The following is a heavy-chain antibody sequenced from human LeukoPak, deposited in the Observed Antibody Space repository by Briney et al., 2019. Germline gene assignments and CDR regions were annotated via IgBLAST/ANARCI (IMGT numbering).Heavy chain of an antibody. J-gene: IGHJ4*01. V-gene: IGHV4-4*07. CDR2: IYTNGSP. CDR1: GASISGYY. Sequence: SETLSLTCTVSGASISGYYWSWIRQPAGKGLEWIGRIYTNGSPNYNPSLQSRVTMSVDTSKNQFSLKLKSVTAADTAVYYCARALGPYYFDYWVHGTLVTVSS. CDR3: ARALGPYYFDY.